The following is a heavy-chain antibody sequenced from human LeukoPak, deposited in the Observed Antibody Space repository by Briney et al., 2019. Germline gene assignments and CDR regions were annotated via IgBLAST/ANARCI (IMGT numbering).Heavy chain of an antibody. CDR1: GYSISSGYY. CDR3: ARLRDSSGRGHYYFDS. V-gene: IGHV4-38-2*02. Sequence: SETLSLTCTVSGYSISSGYYWGWIRQPPGKGLGWIGSIYHSGSTYYNPSLKSRVTISVDTSKNQFSLKLTSVTAADTAVYYCARLRDSSGRGHYYFDSWGQGSLVTVSS. D-gene: IGHD3-22*01. J-gene: IGHJ4*02. CDR2: IYHSGST.